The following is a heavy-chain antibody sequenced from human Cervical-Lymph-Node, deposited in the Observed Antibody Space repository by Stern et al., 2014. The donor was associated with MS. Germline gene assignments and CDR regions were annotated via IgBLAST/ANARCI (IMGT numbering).Heavy chain of an antibody. J-gene: IGHJ4*02. V-gene: IGHV7-4-1*02. CDR2: INTFTGTP. D-gene: IGHD3-3*01. CDR1: GYTFTSSA. Sequence: QVQLVQSGSELTKPGASVKVSCKASGYTFTSSAINWVRQAPGQGLEWMGWINTFTGTPTYGQDFTGRVVFSLDTSVSTAYLHITTLKPEDTALYYCSTQGASVFGVSPTRYWGQGTLVSVSS. CDR3: STQGASVFGVSPTRY.